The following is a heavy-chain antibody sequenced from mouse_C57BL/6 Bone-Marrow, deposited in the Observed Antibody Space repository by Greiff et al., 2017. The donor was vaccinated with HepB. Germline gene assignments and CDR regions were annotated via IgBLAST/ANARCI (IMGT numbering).Heavy chain of an antibody. J-gene: IGHJ4*01. CDR3: ARCTTRYYYAMDY. CDR2: IDPSDSET. D-gene: IGHD2-12*01. CDR1: GYTFTSYW. V-gene: IGHV1-52*01. Sequence: QVQLQQPGAELVRPGSSVKLSCKASGYTFTSYWMHWVKQRPIQGLEWIGNIDPSDSETHYNQKFKDKATLTVDKSSSTAYMQLSSLTSEDSAVYYCARCTTRYYYAMDYWGQGTSVTVSS.